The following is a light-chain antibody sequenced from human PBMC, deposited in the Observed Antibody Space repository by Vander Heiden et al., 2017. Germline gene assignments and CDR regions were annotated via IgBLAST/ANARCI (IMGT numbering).Light chain of an antibody. V-gene: IGLV4-69*01. CDR3: QTWATAIRV. Sequence: QPVLTQSPSASASLAASSQLTCTLDSGHSNYVIAWHQQQPGKGPRYLMQVKGDGSHIKGDGIPDRFSGSSSGAERYLTISSLQSEDESDYYCQTWATAIRVFGGGTKLTVL. CDR2: VKGDGSH. J-gene: IGLJ3*02. CDR1: SGHSNYV.